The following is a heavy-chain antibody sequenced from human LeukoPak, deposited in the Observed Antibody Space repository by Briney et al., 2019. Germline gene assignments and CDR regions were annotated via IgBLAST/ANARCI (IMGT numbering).Heavy chain of an antibody. CDR1: GFTFSSYA. CDR2: ISSNGGST. V-gene: IGHV3-64*01. J-gene: IGHJ4*02. CDR3: ARTSDYRFEY. D-gene: IGHD3-9*01. Sequence: PGGSLRLSCAASGFTFSSYAMHWVRQAPGKGLEYVSAISSNGGSTYYANSVKGRFTISRDNSKNTLYLQMGSLRAEDMAVYYCARTSDYRFEYWGQGTLVTVSS.